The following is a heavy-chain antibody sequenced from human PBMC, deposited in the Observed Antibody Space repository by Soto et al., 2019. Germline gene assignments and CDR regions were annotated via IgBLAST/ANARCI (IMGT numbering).Heavy chain of an antibody. CDR3: ARDTVRWELLGPHFDY. Sequence: QVQLVQSGAEVKKPGASVKVSCKASGYTFTSYYMHWVRQAPGQGLEWMGIINPSGGSTSYAQKYQRRVTMTRDTSTSTVYMELSSLRSEDTAVYYCARDTVRWELLGPHFDYWGQGTLVTVSS. CDR1: GYTFTSYY. V-gene: IGHV1-46*01. CDR2: INPSGGST. J-gene: IGHJ4*02. D-gene: IGHD1-26*01.